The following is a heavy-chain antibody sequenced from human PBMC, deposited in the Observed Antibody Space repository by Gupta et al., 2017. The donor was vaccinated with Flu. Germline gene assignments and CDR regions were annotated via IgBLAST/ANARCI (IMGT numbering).Heavy chain of an antibody. D-gene: IGHD5-18*01. CDR3: ARSLSIQLRRRYNWFDP. V-gene: IGHV4-34*01. J-gene: IGHJ5*02. Sequence: NYNPSLKSRVTISVDTSKNQFSLKLSSVTAADTAVYYCARSLSIQLRRRYNWFDPWGQGTLVTVSS.